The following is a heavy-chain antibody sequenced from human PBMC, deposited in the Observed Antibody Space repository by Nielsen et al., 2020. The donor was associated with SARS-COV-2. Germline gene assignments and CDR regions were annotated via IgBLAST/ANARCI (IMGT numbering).Heavy chain of an antibody. CDR2: IWYDGSNK. CDR1: GFTFSSYG. D-gene: IGHD3-10*01. V-gene: IGHV3-33*01. J-gene: IGHJ6*02. Sequence: GSLRLSCAASGFTFSSYGMHWVRQAPGKGLEWVAVIWYDGSNKYYADSVKGRFTISRDNSKNTLYLQMNSLRAEDTAVYYCARERLRGSGGMDVWGQGTTVTVSS. CDR3: ARERLRGSGGMDV.